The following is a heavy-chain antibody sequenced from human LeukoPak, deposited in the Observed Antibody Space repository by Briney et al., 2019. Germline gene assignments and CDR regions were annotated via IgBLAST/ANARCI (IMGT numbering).Heavy chain of an antibody. Sequence: SETLSLTCTVSGGSVTSGTYFLNGIRQAPGKGLEWIGYIDYNGRTNYNPSLKSRVTISVGTSKNQFSLKVNSVTATDTAVYYCARGSGWLTDHWGQGTLVTVSS. V-gene: IGHV4-61*01. J-gene: IGHJ4*02. CDR3: ARGSGWLTDH. CDR2: IDYNGRT. D-gene: IGHD6-19*01. CDR1: GGSVTSGTYF.